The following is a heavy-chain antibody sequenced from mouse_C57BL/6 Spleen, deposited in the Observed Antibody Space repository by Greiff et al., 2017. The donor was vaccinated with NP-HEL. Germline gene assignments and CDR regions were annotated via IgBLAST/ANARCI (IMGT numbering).Heavy chain of an antibody. CDR1: GYTFTSYW. CDR2: IYPGSGST. CDR3: ARRDYGKGY. D-gene: IGHD1-1*01. Sequence: VQLQQSGAEPVKPGASVKMSCKASGYTFTSYWITWVKQRPGQGLEWIGDIYPGSGSTNYNEKFKSKATLTVDTSSSTAYMQLSSLTSEDSAVYYCARRDYGKGYWGQGTTLTVSS. V-gene: IGHV1-55*01. J-gene: IGHJ2*01.